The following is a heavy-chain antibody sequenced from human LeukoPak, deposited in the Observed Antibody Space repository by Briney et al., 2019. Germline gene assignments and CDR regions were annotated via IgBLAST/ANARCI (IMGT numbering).Heavy chain of an antibody. V-gene: IGHV1-18*01. J-gene: IGHJ5*02. CDR2: ISAYNGNT. CDR3: ARFKGRYCSSTSCYGVSNWFDP. CDR1: GYTFTSYG. D-gene: IGHD2-2*01. Sequence: ASVKVSCKASGYTFTSYGISWVRQAPGQGLEWMGWISAYNGNTSYAQKLQGRVTMTTDTSTSTAYMELRSLRSDDTAVYYCARFKGRYCSSTSCYGVSNWFDPWGQGTLVTVSS.